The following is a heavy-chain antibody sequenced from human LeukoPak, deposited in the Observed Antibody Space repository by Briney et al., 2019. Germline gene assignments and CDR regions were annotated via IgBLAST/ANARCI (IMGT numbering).Heavy chain of an antibody. CDR1: GFTVGNNY. CDR3: ARDPPAVSINTYA. CDR2: IFSHGET. Sequence: GGSLRLSCAASGFTVGNNYMNWVRQAPGEGLEWVSLIFSHGETSYADSVKCRFTISRDNSKNTLYLQMNGLRVEDTAVYYCARDPPAVSINTYAWGQGTLVTVSS. D-gene: IGHD2-8*01. V-gene: IGHV3-66*01. J-gene: IGHJ4*02.